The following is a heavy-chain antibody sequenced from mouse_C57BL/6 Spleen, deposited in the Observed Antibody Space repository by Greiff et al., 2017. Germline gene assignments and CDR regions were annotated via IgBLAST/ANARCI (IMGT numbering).Heavy chain of an antibody. Sequence: QVQLQQPGAELVRPGSSVKLSCKASGYTFTSYWMDWVKQRPGQGLEWIGNIYPSDSETHYNQKFKDKATLTVDKSSSTAYMQLSSLTSEDSAVYYCARDYGSSPYYDMDYWGQGTSVTVSS. J-gene: IGHJ4*01. CDR1: GYTFTSYW. CDR3: ARDYGSSPYYDMDY. V-gene: IGHV1-61*01. D-gene: IGHD1-1*01. CDR2: IYPSDSET.